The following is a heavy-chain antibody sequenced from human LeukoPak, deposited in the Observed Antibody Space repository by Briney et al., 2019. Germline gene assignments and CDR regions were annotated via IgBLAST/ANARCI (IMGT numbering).Heavy chain of an antibody. Sequence: GSLRLSCAASAFTFSSYWMIWVRQAPGKGPEWIGEINHSGSTNYNPSLKSRVTISVDTSKNQFSLKLSSVTAADTAVYYCARERDIVVVVAADYDAFDIWGQGTMVTVSS. CDR2: INHSGST. CDR1: AFTFSSYW. D-gene: IGHD2-15*01. V-gene: IGHV4-34*01. CDR3: ARERDIVVVVAADYDAFDI. J-gene: IGHJ3*02.